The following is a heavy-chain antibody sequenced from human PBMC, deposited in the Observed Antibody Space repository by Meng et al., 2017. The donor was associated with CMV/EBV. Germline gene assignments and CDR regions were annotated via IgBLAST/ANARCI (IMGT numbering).Heavy chain of an antibody. V-gene: IGHV1-69*05. CDR3: AIAARPHWDYFDY. CDR1: GATFSSYA. J-gene: IGHJ4*02. D-gene: IGHD6-6*01. CDR2: IIPIFGTA. Sequence: CKASGATFSSYAISWVRQAPGQGLEWMGGIIPIFGTANYAQKFQGRVTITTDESTSTAYMELSSLRSEDTAVYYCAIAARPHWDYFDYWGQGTLVTVSS.